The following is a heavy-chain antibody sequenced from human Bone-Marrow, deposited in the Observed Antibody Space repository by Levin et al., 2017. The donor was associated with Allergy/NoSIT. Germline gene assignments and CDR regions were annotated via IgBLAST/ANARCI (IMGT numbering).Heavy chain of an antibody. CDR3: ARLEGAYVASGFDY. CDR2: IYPGDSDT. Sequence: GESLKISCKGSGYSFSSYWIGWVRQMPGKGLEWMGSIYPGDSDTRYSPSFQGQVTISADKSISTAYLQLSSLKASDTAIYYCARLEGAYVASGFDYWGQGTLVTVSS. J-gene: IGHJ4*02. D-gene: IGHD2-21*01. CDR1: GYSFSSYW. V-gene: IGHV5-51*01.